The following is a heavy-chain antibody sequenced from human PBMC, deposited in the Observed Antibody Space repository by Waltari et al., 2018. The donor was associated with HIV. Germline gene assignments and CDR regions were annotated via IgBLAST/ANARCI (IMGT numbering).Heavy chain of an antibody. J-gene: IGHJ4*02. Sequence: QVQLQESAPGLVKPSETLSLTCTVSGGPFSNCYWSWIRQPPGKGLEWIGYIHYSGSTLYNPSLESRVTISLDTSKSQFSLNLSSVTAADTAVYYCARHPGASFDYWGQGMLVTVSS. CDR3: ARHPGASFDY. CDR2: IHYSGST. CDR1: GGPFSNCY. V-gene: IGHV4-59*08. D-gene: IGHD3-10*01.